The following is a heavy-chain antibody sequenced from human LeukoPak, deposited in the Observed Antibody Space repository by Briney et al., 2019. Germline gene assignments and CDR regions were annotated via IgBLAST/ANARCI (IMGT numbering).Heavy chain of an antibody. Sequence: TGRSLRLSCAASGFTFSSYGVHWVRQAPGKGLEWVAVISYDGSNKYYADSVKGRFTISRDNSKNTLYLQMNSLRAEDTAVYYCAKDSGSYYSFDYWGQGTLVTVSS. CDR3: AKDSGSYYSFDY. CDR1: GFTFSSYG. D-gene: IGHD1-26*01. CDR2: ISYDGSNK. V-gene: IGHV3-30*18. J-gene: IGHJ4*02.